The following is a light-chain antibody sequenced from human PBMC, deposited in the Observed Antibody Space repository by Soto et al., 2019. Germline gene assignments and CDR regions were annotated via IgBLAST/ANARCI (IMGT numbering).Light chain of an antibody. Sequence: EIVLTQSPGTLSLSPGERATLSCRASQSVTSNYLIWYQQKPSQAPRPLIYSASSRATGIPDRFSGSGSGTDFTLTINRLEPEDFAVYYCQQYGGSPRVTFGGGIKVEIK. V-gene: IGKV3-20*01. CDR3: QQYGGSPRVT. J-gene: IGKJ4*01. CDR2: SAS. CDR1: QSVTSNY.